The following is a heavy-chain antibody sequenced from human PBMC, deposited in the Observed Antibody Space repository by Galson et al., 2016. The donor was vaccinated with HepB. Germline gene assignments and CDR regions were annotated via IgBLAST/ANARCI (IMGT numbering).Heavy chain of an antibody. V-gene: IGHV3-72*01. CDR3: ARWQSGSPVN. CDR2: SKNKANGYTT. CDR1: GFIFSDHY. D-gene: IGHD1-26*01. J-gene: IGHJ4*02. Sequence: SLRLSCAASGFIFSDHYMDWVRQAPGKGLEWLGRSKNKANGYTTEYAASVEGRFTISRDDSKKSLYLQMNSQKIEDTAVYYCARWQSGSPVNWGQGTLVTVSS.